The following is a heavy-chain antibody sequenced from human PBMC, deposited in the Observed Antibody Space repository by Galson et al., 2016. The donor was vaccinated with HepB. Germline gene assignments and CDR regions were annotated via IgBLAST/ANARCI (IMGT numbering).Heavy chain of an antibody. CDR1: GDSVTSGNYY. V-gene: IGHV4-61*01. CDR2: VYYSGYT. Sequence: ETLSLPCTVSGDSVTSGNYYWSWIRQPPGKGLEWIGYVYYSGYTNYNPALKSRVTVSADTSKNQSSLTLSSVTAADTAVYFCASLGYCGGGTCSSTSFSWGQGTLVTGSS. CDR3: ASLGYCGGGTCSSTSFS. J-gene: IGHJ5*02. D-gene: IGHD2-15*01.